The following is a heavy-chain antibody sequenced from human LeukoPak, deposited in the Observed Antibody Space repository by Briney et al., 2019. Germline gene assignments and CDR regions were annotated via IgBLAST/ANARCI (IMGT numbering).Heavy chain of an antibody. D-gene: IGHD2-2*02. CDR1: GGTFSSYA. CDR3: AGGSTSCYNYYYYYMDV. J-gene: IGHJ6*03. Sequence: ASVKVSCKAPGGTFSSYAISWVRQAPGQGLEWMGGIIPIFGTANYAQKFQGRVTITADESTSTAYMELSSLRSEDTAVYYCAGGSTSCYNYYYYYMDVWGKGTTVTVSS. V-gene: IGHV1-69*13. CDR2: IIPIFGTA.